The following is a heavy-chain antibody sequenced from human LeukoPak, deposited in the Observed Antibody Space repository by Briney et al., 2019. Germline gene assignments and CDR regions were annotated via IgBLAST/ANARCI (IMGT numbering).Heavy chain of an antibody. CDR3: ARGRVYYGSGGSKMTNDY. Sequence: SETLSLTCTVSGGSIGSYYWSWIRQPPGKGLEWIGYIYYSGITNYNPSLKSRVTISVDTSKNQFSLKLSSVTAADTAVYYCARGRVYYGSGGSKMTNDYWGQGTLVTVSS. J-gene: IGHJ4*02. V-gene: IGHV4-59*12. CDR2: IYYSGIT. CDR1: GGSIGSYY. D-gene: IGHD3-10*01.